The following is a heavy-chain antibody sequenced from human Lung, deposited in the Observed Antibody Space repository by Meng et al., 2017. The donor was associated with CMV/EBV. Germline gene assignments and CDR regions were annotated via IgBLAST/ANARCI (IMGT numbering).Heavy chain of an antibody. Sequence: ASVXVSXKASGYTFTSYGISWVRQAPGQGLEWMGWISAYNGNTNYAQKLQGRVTMTTDTSTSTAYMELRSLRSDETAVYYCARDGYFDWLVPRLAAGRLEAQKDAYYYGMDVXGQGXTVTVSS. CDR1: GYTFTSYG. J-gene: IGHJ6*02. D-gene: IGHD3-9*01. CDR2: ISAYNGNT. CDR3: ARDGYFDWLVPRLAAGRLEAQKDAYYYGMDV. V-gene: IGHV1-18*01.